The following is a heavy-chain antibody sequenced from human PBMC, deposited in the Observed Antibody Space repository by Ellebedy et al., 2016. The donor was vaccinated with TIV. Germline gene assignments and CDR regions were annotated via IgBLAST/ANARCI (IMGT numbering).Heavy chain of an antibody. V-gene: IGHV3-23*01. CDR1: GFTFSSYA. Sequence: GESLKISCAASGFTFSSYAMSWVRQAPGKGLEWVSAISGSGGSTYYADSVKGRFTISRDNAKNSLYLQMSSLSAEDTAVYFCARGSRGYTFGFPGVDSWGQGTLVTVSS. J-gene: IGHJ4*02. D-gene: IGHD5-18*01. CDR2: ISGSGGST. CDR3: ARGSRGYTFGFPGVDS.